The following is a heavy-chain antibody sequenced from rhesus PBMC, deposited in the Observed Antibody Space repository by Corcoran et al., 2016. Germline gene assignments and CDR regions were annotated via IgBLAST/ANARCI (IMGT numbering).Heavy chain of an antibody. CDR1: GGSISSNY. CDR2: IYGGSGST. Sequence: QVQLQESGPGLVKPSETLSLTCAVSGGSISSNYWSWISPSPGKGLEWIGYIYGGSGSTSYNPSLKSRVTISTDTSKNQFSLKLSSVTAADTAVYYCARLRYSGSWGQGVLVTVSS. D-gene: IGHD6-25*01. V-gene: IGHV4-147*01. J-gene: IGHJ4*01. CDR3: ARLRYSGS.